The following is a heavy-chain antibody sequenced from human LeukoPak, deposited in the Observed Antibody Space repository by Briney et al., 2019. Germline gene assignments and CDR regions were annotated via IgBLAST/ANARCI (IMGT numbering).Heavy chain of an antibody. J-gene: IGHJ4*02. D-gene: IGHD2-21*01. CDR1: GFTFSNYE. CDR2: ISTDGTKT. V-gene: IGHV3-48*03. CDR3: ARETIDCGGDCYDY. Sequence: GGSLRLSCAASGFTFSNYEMNWVRQAPGKGLEWVSYISTDGTKTYYAGSVKGRFTISRDNAKNSLYLQMNSLRAGDTAVYYCARETIDCGGDCYDYWGQGTLATVSS.